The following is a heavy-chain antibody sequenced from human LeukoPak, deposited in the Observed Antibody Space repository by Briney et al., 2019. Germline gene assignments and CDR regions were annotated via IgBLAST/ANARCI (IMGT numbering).Heavy chain of an antibody. CDR1: GFTFSSYA. Sequence: GGSLRLSCAASGFTFSSYAISWVRQAPGKGLEWVAVISYDAGKKYYADSVKGRFTISRDNSKNTVYLQMNGLRIEDTAMYYCAKEEGSRNYGATWGQGTLVTVSS. CDR3: AKEEGSRNYGAT. D-gene: IGHD4/OR15-4a*01. CDR2: ISYDAGKK. V-gene: IGHV3-30*18. J-gene: IGHJ5*02.